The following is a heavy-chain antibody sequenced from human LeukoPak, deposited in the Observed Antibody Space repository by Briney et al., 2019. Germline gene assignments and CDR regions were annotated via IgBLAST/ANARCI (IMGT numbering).Heavy chain of an antibody. CDR1: GYNFPNYW. J-gene: IGHJ4*02. D-gene: IGHD4-17*01. Sequence: GESLKISCKGFGYNFPNYWIGWVRQMPGKGLEWMGIIYPGDSETRYSPSLQGQVTISADRSINTAYLQWSSLRASDTAMYYCARFLYGVYSHYFDYWGQGTLVTVSS. V-gene: IGHV5-51*01. CDR2: IYPGDSET. CDR3: ARFLYGVYSHYFDY.